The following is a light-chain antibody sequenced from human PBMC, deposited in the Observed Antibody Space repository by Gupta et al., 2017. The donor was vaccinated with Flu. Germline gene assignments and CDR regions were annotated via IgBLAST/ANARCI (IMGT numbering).Light chain of an antibody. V-gene: IGKV3-20*01. Sequence: EIVFTQSPGTLSLSPGERATLSCRASQSINSNYLAWYQQKAGQAPRLLIYSASSRATGIPDRFSGSGSGTDFTLTISRLEPEDFALYYCQQYASPRQRFGQGTKVEIK. CDR1: QSINSNY. CDR3: QQYASPRQR. J-gene: IGKJ1*01. CDR2: SAS.